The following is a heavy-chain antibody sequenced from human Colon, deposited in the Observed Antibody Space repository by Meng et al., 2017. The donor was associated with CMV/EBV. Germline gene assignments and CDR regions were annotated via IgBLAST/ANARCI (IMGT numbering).Heavy chain of an antibody. CDR2: ISSSSI. CDR3: ATSPRHIVVGWTDY. Sequence: GESLKISCVASGFTFSSREMNWVRQAPGKGLEWIAYISSSSIYYADSVKGRFTISTDNAKNSLSLQMNSLRVEDTAVYYCATSPRHIVVGWTDYWGQGTLVTVSS. J-gene: IGHJ4*02. V-gene: IGHV3-48*03. D-gene: IGHD2-2*01. CDR1: GFTFSSRE.